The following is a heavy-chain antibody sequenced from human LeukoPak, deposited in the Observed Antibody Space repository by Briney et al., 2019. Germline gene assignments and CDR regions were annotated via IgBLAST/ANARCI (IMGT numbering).Heavy chain of an antibody. J-gene: IGHJ4*02. CDR2: IYSGGST. Sequence: GGSLRLSCAASGFTVSNSYMNWVRQSPGKGLEWVSVIYSGGSTYYADSVKGRFTISRDNAKNSLYQQMNSLRAEDTAVYFCARVKGNSSPFAYWGQGTLVTVSS. CDR1: GFTVSNSY. CDR3: ARVKGNSSPFAY. D-gene: IGHD6-6*01. V-gene: IGHV3-66*01.